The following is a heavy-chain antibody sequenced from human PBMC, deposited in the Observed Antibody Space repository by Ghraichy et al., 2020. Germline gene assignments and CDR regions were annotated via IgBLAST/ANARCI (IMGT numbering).Heavy chain of an antibody. J-gene: IGHJ4*02. V-gene: IGHV1-3*01. Sequence: ASVKVSCKASGYIFSTSAIHWVRQAPGQRLEWMGWINAANGNTRYSQKFQGRVTITRDTSASTAYMELRRLRSEDTAVYYCAREKVVGLGGTTTTEVFDYWGQGTLVTVSS. D-gene: IGHD1-26*01. CDR3: AREKVVGLGGTTTTEVFDY. CDR1: GYIFSTSA. CDR2: INAANGNT.